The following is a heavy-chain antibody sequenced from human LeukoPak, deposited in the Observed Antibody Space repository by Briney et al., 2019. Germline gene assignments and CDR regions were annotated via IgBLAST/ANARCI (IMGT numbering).Heavy chain of an antibody. V-gene: IGHV3-33*01. CDR3: ARDPDSYSSSYYFDY. CDR1: GFTFSSYG. CDR2: IWYDGSNK. J-gene: IGHJ4*02. Sequence: PGGSLRLSCAASGFTFSSYGMHWVRQAPGKGLEWVAVIWYDGSNKYYADSVKGRFTISRDNSKNTLYLQMNSLRAEDTAVYYCARDPDSYSSSYYFDYWAREPWSPSPQ. D-gene: IGHD6-13*01.